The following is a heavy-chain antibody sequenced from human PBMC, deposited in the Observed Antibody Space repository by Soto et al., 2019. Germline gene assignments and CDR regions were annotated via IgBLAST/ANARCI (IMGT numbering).Heavy chain of an antibody. CDR2: IYYSRST. CDR1: GGSISSYY. D-gene: IGHD6-19*01. V-gene: IGHV4-59*01. J-gene: IGHJ5*02. Sequence: SETLSLTCTASGGSISSYYWSWIRQPPGKGLEWIGYIYYSRSTNYIPSLKSRVTISVDTSKNQFSLKLSSVTAADTAVYYCARARGSSGWYHTWFDPWGQGTLVTVSS. CDR3: ARARGSSGWYHTWFDP.